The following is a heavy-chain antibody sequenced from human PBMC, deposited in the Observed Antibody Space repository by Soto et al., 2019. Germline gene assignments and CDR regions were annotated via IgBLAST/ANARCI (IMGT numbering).Heavy chain of an antibody. CDR2: INHSGST. V-gene: IGHV4-34*01. D-gene: IGHD3-10*01. Sequence: QVQLQQWGAGLLKPSETLSLTCAVYGGSFSGYYWSWIRQPPGKGLEWIGEINHSGSTNYNPSLKSRVTISVDTSKNQFSLKLSSVTAADTAVYYCARGITMVRRVVNWFDPWGQGTLVTVSS. CDR3: ARGITMVRRVVNWFDP. J-gene: IGHJ5*02. CDR1: GGSFSGYY.